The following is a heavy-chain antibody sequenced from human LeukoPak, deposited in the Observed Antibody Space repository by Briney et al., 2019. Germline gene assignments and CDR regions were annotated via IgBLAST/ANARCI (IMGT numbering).Heavy chain of an antibody. CDR3: ARTIRGY. D-gene: IGHD4/OR15-4a*01. CDR1: GFTFSNYW. V-gene: IGHV3-7*01. J-gene: IGHJ4*02. Sequence: GGSLRLSCAASGFTFSNYWMSWVPQAPGKGLEWVANIKDDGSESYYVDSVKGRFTISRDNAKNSLYLQMTSLRDEDTAVYYCARTIRGYWGQGTLVTVSS. CDR2: IKDDGSES.